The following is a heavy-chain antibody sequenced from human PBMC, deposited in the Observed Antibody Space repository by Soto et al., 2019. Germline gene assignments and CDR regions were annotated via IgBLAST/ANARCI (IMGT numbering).Heavy chain of an antibody. J-gene: IGHJ4*02. Sequence: EVQLVESGGGLVQPGGSLRLSCAASGFTFSTYWMTWVRQAPGKGLEWVANIKEDGSEKYYVDSVKGGFTISRDNARNSLYLQMSSLRAEDTAVYYCALIAVVGPRGLVDYWGQGTLVTVSS. V-gene: IGHV3-7*01. CDR3: ALIAVVGPRGLVDY. CDR1: GFTFSTYW. CDR2: IKEDGSEK. D-gene: IGHD3-22*01.